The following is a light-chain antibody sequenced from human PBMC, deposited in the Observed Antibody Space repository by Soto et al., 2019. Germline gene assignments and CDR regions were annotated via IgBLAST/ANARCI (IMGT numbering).Light chain of an antibody. Sequence: ELVLTQSPGTLSLSPGERATLSCRASQSVDSTYLAWYQQKPAQAPRLLIYGASSRATGVPDRFSGSGSGTDFTLTINSLEPEDFAVYYCQQYSRSPPITFGQGTRLEI. J-gene: IGKJ5*01. CDR1: QSVDSTY. CDR2: GAS. CDR3: QQYSRSPPIT. V-gene: IGKV3-20*01.